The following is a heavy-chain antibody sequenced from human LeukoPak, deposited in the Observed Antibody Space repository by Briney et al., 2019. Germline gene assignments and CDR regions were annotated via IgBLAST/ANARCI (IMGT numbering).Heavy chain of an antibody. J-gene: IGHJ4*02. Sequence: ASVKVSCKASGYSFTNYKIHWLRQAPGQGLQWMGIIDPSGPSVTYAQIFQGRLIVTRDTSTSTVYMQLSSLRSEDSAMYYCARATSPIAYDWNSWGQGTLVTVSS. V-gene: IGHV1-46*01. CDR1: GYSFTNYK. CDR3: ARATSPIAYDWNS. CDR2: IDPSGPSV. D-gene: IGHD5-12*01.